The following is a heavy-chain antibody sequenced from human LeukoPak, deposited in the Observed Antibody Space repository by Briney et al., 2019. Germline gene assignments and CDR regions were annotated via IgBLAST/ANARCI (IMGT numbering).Heavy chain of an antibody. Sequence: ASVKVSCKTSGYTFTNNWMHWVGQAPGQGLEWVGVINPTGTSTLYAQNFQGRVTLTRDMSTTTDYMELRSLTSEDTAVYYCARDHSVGDIAWWFDPWGQGTLVSVSS. CDR1: GYTFTNNW. CDR2: INPTGTST. J-gene: IGHJ5*02. V-gene: IGHV1-46*01. CDR3: ARDHSVGDIAWWFDP. D-gene: IGHD3-10*01.